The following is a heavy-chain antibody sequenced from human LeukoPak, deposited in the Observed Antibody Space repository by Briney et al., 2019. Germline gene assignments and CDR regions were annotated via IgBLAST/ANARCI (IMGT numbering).Heavy chain of an antibody. Sequence: ASVKVSCKASGYTFTSYGISWVRQAPGQGLEWMGWISAYNGNTNYAQKLQGRVTMTTDTSTSTAYMELRSLRSDDTAVYYCATRDPIVVVVAAIFIPFGEYYYMDVWGKGTTVTVSS. CDR3: ATRDPIVVVVAAIFIPFGEYYYMDV. D-gene: IGHD2-15*01. V-gene: IGHV1-18*01. CDR1: GYTFTSYG. CDR2: ISAYNGNT. J-gene: IGHJ6*03.